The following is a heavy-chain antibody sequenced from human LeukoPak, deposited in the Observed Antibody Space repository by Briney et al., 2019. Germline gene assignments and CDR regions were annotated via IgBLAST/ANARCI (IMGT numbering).Heavy chain of an antibody. CDR3: TSWGDTTAEYFQR. CDR2: INPDGRDT. Sequence: GGSLRLSCVVSGFTFNRFWMNWVRQAPGKGLEWVAHINPDGRDTYYVDSVKGRFTFSRDNAQNSMYLQMNSLRVEDTAVYYCTSWGDTTAEYFQRWGQGTLVTVSS. V-gene: IGHV3-7*01. J-gene: IGHJ1*01. CDR1: GFTFNRFW. D-gene: IGHD2-21*02.